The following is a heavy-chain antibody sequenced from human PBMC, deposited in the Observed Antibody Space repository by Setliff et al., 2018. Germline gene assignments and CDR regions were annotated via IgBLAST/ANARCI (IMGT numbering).Heavy chain of an antibody. Sequence: SETLSLTCTVSGGSISSYYWSWIRQPPGKGLEWIGYIYASGSTNYNPSLKSRVTLSVDTSKNQFSLKVSSVTAADTAVYYCARAPPNRYSGSYEYFYMDVWGKGTTVTV. J-gene: IGHJ6*03. D-gene: IGHD1-26*01. CDR3: ARAPPNRYSGSYEYFYMDV. CDR2: IYASGST. CDR1: GGSISSYY. V-gene: IGHV4-4*08.